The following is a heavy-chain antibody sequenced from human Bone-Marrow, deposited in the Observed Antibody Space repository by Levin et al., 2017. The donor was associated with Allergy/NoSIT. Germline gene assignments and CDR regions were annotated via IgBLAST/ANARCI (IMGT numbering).Heavy chain of an antibody. Sequence: GESLKISCAASGFTFSNAWMSWVRQAPGKGLEWVGRIKSKTDGGTTDYAAPVKGRFTISRDDSKNTLYLQMNSLKTEDTAVYYCTTGVGSGYDYFDYWGQGTLVTVSS. D-gene: IGHD5-12*01. J-gene: IGHJ4*02. CDR3: TTGVGSGYDYFDY. CDR1: GFTFSNAW. CDR2: IKSKTDGGTT. V-gene: IGHV3-15*01.